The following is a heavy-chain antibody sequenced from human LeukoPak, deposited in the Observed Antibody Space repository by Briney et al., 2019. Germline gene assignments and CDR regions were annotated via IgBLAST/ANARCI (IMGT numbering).Heavy chain of an antibody. Sequence: GGSLRLSCAASGFIFSGYSVNWVRQAPGKGLEWVSSISSDSSYIYYADSVKGRFTISRDNAKNSLYLQMNSLRAEDTAVYYCARVQIAMIYDTSGYYFRHTFDIWGQGTMVTVSA. J-gene: IGHJ3*02. CDR2: ISSDSSYI. D-gene: IGHD3-22*01. CDR3: ARVQIAMIYDTSGYYFRHTFDI. V-gene: IGHV3-21*06. CDR1: GFIFSGYS.